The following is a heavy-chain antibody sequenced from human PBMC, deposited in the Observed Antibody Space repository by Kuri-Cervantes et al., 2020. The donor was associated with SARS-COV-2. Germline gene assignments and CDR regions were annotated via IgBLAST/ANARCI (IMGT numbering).Heavy chain of an antibody. CDR3: AGSITISERNFDY. V-gene: IGHV4-4*07. CDR2: IYTSGST. CDR1: GGSISSHY. J-gene: IGHJ4*02. D-gene: IGHD3-3*01. Sequence: SETLSLTCTVSGGSISSHYWSWIRQPAGKGLEWIGRIYTSGSTNYNPSLKSRVTMSVDTSKNQFSLKLSSVTAADTAVYYCAGSITISERNFDYWGQGTLVTVSS.